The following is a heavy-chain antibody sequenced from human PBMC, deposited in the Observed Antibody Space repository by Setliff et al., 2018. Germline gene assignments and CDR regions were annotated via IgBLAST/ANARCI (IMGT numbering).Heavy chain of an antibody. CDR3: ASCRFQVPYNY. CDR1: GDSISSFSYY. Sequence: PSETLSLTCTVPGDSISSFSYYWGWIRQPPGKGLGWIGTIYDSGKTYYNPSLKSRVTISVDTSKNQFSLKLNSVTAADTGVYYCASCRFQVPYNYWGQGTLVTVSS. J-gene: IGHJ4*02. CDR2: IYDSGKT. V-gene: IGHV4-39*01. D-gene: IGHD2-2*02.